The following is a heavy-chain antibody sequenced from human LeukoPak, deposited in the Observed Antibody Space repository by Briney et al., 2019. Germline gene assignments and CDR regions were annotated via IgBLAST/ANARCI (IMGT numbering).Heavy chain of an antibody. D-gene: IGHD6-25*01. CDR2: INAGNGNT. CDR1: GYTFTSYA. Sequence: ASVKVSCKASGYTFTSYAMHWVRQAPGQRLEWMGWINAGNGNTKYSQKFQGRVTITRDTSASTAYMELSSLRSEDTAVYYCARRTAEATSGDYWGQGTLVTVSS. V-gene: IGHV1-3*01. CDR3: ARRTAEATSGDY. J-gene: IGHJ4*02.